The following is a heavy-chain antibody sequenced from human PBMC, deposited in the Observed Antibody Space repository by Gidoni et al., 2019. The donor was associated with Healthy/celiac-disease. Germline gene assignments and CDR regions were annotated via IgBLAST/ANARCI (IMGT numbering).Heavy chain of an antibody. Sequence: QVQLVQSGAEVKQPAPPVKVSCKASGGTFRSYATSWVRQAPGQRLEWMGGIIPIFGTANYAQKFQGRVTITADESTSTAYMELSSLRSEDTAVYYCARSGHGISRAVAGTAYYYYMDVWGKGTTVTVSS. D-gene: IGHD6-19*01. J-gene: IGHJ6*03. V-gene: IGHV1-69*01. CDR3: ARSGHGISRAVAGTAYYYYMDV. CDR2: IIPIFGTA. CDR1: GGTFRSYA.